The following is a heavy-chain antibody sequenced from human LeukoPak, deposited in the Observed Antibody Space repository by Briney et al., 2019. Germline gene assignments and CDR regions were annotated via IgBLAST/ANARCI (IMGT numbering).Heavy chain of an antibody. D-gene: IGHD1-26*01. V-gene: IGHV3-53*01. CDR2: IHSGGST. CDR1: GFTVSSNY. CDR3: ARGSLGGYVFGY. J-gene: IGHJ4*02. Sequence: GGSLRLSCAASGFTVSSNYMSWVRQAPGKGLEWVSVIHSGGSTYYADSVKGRFTISRDNSKNTLYLKMNSLRAEDTAVYYCARGSLGGYVFGYWGQGTLVTVSS.